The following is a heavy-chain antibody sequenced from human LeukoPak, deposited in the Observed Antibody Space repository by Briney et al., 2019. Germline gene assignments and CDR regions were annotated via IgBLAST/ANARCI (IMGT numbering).Heavy chain of an antibody. V-gene: IGHV4-59*12. D-gene: IGHD1-26*01. CDR1: DDSITMYY. CDR2: VDHTGST. Sequence: PSETLSLTCSVSDDSITMYYWTWIRQPPGKGLEWIGYVDHTGSTNFNPSLKSRVTISVDTSKNQFSLKLSSVTAADTAVYYCARLGQVGATPFDYWGQGTLVTVSS. CDR3: ARLGQVGATPFDY. J-gene: IGHJ4*02.